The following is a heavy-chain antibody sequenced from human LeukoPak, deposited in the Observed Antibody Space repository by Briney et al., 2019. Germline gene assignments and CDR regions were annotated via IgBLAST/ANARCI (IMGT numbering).Heavy chain of an antibody. CDR2: INQYESEK. J-gene: IGHJ4*02. Sequence: GGSLRLSCAASGFTFSGYWMSWVRQAPGKGLEWVANINQYESEKYYVDSVKGRFTISRDNAKNSLYLQMNSLRAEDTAMYYCAMGDYFDYWGQGTLVTVSS. CDR3: AMGDYFDY. CDR1: GFTFSGYW. V-gene: IGHV3-7*01.